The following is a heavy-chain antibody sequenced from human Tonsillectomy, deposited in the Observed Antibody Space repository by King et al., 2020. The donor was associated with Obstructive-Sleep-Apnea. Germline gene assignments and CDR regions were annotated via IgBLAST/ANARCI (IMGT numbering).Heavy chain of an antibody. CDR2: IYYSGST. Sequence: QLQESGPGLVKPSETLSLTCTVSGGSISSSSYYWGWIRQPPGKGLEWIGSIYYSGSTYYNPSLKSRVTISVDTSKNQFSLKLSSVTAADTAVYYCAGTASGYSSSFGYWGQGTLVTVSS. D-gene: IGHD6-13*01. V-gene: IGHV4-39*07. CDR1: GGSISSSSYY. J-gene: IGHJ4*02. CDR3: AGTASGYSSSFGY.